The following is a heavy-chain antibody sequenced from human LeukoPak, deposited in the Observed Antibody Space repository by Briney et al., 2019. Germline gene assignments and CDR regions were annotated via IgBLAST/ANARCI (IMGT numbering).Heavy chain of an antibody. D-gene: IGHD3-10*01. V-gene: IGHV4-4*07. CDR2: IYTSGST. CDR3: ARDRYGSGSYYKSWFDP. J-gene: IGHJ5*02. CDR1: GGSISSYY. Sequence: SETLSLTCTVSGGSISSYYWSWIPQPAGKGLEWIGRIYTSGSTKYNPSLKSRVTLSVDTSKNQFSLKLSSVTAADTAVYYCARDRYGSGSYYKSWFDPWGQGTLVTVSS.